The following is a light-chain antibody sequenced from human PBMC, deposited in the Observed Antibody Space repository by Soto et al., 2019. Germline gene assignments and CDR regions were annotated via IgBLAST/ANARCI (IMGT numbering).Light chain of an antibody. Sequence: EIVLTQSPGTLSLSPGERATLSCRASQSVSSSYLAWYQQKPGQAPRLLIYGASSRITGIPDRFSGSGSGTEFTLTISRLESEDLAVYYCQRNGSSPICTFGPGTKVDI. CDR3: QRNGSSPICT. J-gene: IGKJ3*01. CDR1: QSVSSSY. CDR2: GAS. V-gene: IGKV3-20*01.